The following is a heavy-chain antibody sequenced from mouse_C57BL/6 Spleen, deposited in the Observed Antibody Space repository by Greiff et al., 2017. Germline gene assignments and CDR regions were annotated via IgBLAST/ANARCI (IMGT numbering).Heavy chain of an antibody. CDR1: GYTFTSYW. CDR2: IYPSDSEP. CDR3: ARGDPYAMDY. V-gene: IGHV1-61*01. Sequence: VQLQQPGAELVRPGSSVKLSCKASGYTFTSYWMDWWKQRPGQGLEWIGNIYPSDSEPHYNQKSKDKATLTLDKSSSTAYIQLSSHTSEDSAVYYCARGDPYAMDYWGQGTSVTVSS. J-gene: IGHJ4*01. D-gene: IGHD3-3*01.